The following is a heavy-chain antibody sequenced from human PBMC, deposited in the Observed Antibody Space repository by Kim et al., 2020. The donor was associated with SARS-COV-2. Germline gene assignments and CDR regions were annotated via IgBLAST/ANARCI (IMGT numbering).Heavy chain of an antibody. V-gene: IGHV3-30*18. D-gene: IGHD2-15*01. CDR3: AKDKGYCSGGSCYSRWGYYYYGMDV. Sequence: GGSLRLSCAASGFTFSSYGMHWVRQAPGKGLEWVAVISYDGSNKYYADSVKGRFTISRDNSKNTLYLQMNSLRAEDTAVYYCAKDKGYCSGGSCYSRWGYYYYGMDVWGQGTTVTVSS. CDR2: ISYDGSNK. J-gene: IGHJ6*02. CDR1: GFTFSSYG.